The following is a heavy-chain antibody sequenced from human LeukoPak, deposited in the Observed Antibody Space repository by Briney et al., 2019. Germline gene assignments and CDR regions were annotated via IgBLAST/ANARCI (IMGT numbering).Heavy chain of an antibody. CDR2: ITYDGSTR. CDR3: ARVRRYSQYESSGYYADS. V-gene: IGHV3-30*03. CDR1: GFTFSSYW. J-gene: IGHJ5*01. Sequence: GGSLRLSCAASGFTFSSYWMSWVRQAPGKGLQWVAAITYDGSTRYHADSVKGRFTISRDNSKDTLYLQMNGLKIEDTATYYCARVRRYSQYESSGYYADSWGQGTLVTVSS. D-gene: IGHD3-22*01.